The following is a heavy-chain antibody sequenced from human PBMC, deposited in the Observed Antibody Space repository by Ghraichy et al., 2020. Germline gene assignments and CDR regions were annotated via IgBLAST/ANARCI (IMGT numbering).Heavy chain of an antibody. J-gene: IGHJ4*02. CDR2: IWYDGSNK. CDR1: GFTFSSYG. CDR3: ARDVWRSHSSGYYSRY. V-gene: IGHV3-33*01. D-gene: IGHD3-22*01. Sequence: GGSLRLSCAASGFTFSSYGMHWVRQAPGKGLEWVAVIWYDGSNKYYADSVKGRFTISRDNSKNTLYLQMNSLRAEDTAVYYCARDVWRSHSSGYYSRYWGQGTLVTVSS.